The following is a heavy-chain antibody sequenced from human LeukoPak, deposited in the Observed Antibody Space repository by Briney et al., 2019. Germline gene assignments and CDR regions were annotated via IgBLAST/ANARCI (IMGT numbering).Heavy chain of an antibody. CDR1: GGSISSYY. CDR2: IYYSGST. V-gene: IGHV4-59*01. CDR3: ARAFDGGGSLTWFDP. Sequence: SETLSLTCTVSGGSISSYYWSWIRQPPGKGLEWIGYIYYSGSTNYNPSLKSRVTMSVDTSKNQFSLKLSSVTAADTAVYYCARAFDGGGSLTWFDPWGQGTLVTVSS. J-gene: IGHJ5*02. D-gene: IGHD2-15*01.